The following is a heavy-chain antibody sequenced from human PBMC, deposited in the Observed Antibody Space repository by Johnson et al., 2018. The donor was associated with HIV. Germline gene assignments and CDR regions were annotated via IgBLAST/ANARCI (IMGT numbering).Heavy chain of an antibody. D-gene: IGHD1-1*01. CDR1: GFTVSSNY. CDR3: AKQGWGWERAFDI. J-gene: IGHJ3*02. V-gene: IGHV3-53*04. Sequence: VQLVESGGGVVQHGTSLRLSCAASGFTVSSNYMSWVRQAPWKGLEWVSVIYSGGSTYYADSVKGRFTITRDNSKNTLYLQMNSLRAEDTTLDYCAKQGWGWERAFDIWGQGTMVTVSS. CDR2: IYSGGST.